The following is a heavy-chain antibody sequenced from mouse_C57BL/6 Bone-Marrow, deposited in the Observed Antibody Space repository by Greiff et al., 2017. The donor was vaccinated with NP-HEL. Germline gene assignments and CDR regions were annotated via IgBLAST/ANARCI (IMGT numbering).Heavy chain of an antibody. V-gene: IGHV3-6*01. CDR3: ARAGLRRGWYAMDY. CDR2: ISYDGSN. J-gene: IGHJ4*01. Sequence: VQLQQSGPGLVKPSQSLSLTCSVTGYSITSGYYWNWIRQFPGNKLEWMGYISYDGSNNYNPSLKNRISITRDTSKNQFFLKLNSVTTEDTATYYCARAGLRRGWYAMDYWGQGTSVTVSS. D-gene: IGHD2-4*01. CDR1: GYSITSGYY.